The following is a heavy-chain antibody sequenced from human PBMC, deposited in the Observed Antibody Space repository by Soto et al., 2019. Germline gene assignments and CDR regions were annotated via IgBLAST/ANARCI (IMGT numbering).Heavy chain of an antibody. Sequence: EVKLLESGGGLVQPGGSLRLSCAASGFTFSSYAMSWVRQAPGQGLEWVSGISGSGGSTYYADSVKGRFTISRDNSKNTLYLQMNSLRAEDTAVYYCVSMKGARRFDYWGQGTLVTVSS. CDR3: VSMKGARRFDY. D-gene: IGHD1-26*01. J-gene: IGHJ4*02. CDR2: ISGSGGST. CDR1: GFTFSSYA. V-gene: IGHV3-23*01.